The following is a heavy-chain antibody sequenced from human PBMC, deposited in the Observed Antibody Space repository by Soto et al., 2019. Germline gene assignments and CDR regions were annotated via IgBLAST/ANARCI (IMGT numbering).Heavy chain of an antibody. D-gene: IGHD6-6*01. V-gene: IGHV2-5*02. Sequence: SGPTLVNPTQTLTLTCSFSGFSLSTSGVGVGWIRQPPGKALEWLALIYWDDDKRYSPSLKSRLTISKATSKNQVVLTMTNMDPADTATYYCVKGSPARSAGYWGQGPLVTVSS. CDR3: VKGSPARSAGY. CDR2: IYWDDDK. J-gene: IGHJ4*02. CDR1: GFSLSTSGVG.